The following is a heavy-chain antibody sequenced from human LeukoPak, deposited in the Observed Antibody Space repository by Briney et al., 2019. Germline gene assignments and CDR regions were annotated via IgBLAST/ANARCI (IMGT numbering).Heavy chain of an antibody. CDR2: IYPGDSDT. Sequence: GASLKISCEGSGSSFTSYWIIWVRQMPGKGLEWMGIIYPGDSDTKYSPSFQGQVTISADKSINTAYLQWTSLKASDTAMYYCARLPDYWGQGTLVTVSS. V-gene: IGHV5-51*01. J-gene: IGHJ4*02. CDR3: ARLPDY. CDR1: GSSFTSYW.